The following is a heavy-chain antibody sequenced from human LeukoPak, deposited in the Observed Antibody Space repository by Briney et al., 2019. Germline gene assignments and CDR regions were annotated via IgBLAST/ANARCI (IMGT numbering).Heavy chain of an antibody. CDR3: AMRGNTWYDC. CDR2: ISYDGSNK. V-gene: IGHV3-30-3*01. D-gene: IGHD6-13*01. Sequence: PGRSLRLSCAASGFTFSSYAMHWVRQAPGKGLEWVAVISYDGSNKYYADSVMGRVTISRDNFKNTLYLQMNSLRGEDTAVYYCAMRGNTWYDCWGQGTLVTVSS. CDR1: GFTFSSYA. J-gene: IGHJ4*02.